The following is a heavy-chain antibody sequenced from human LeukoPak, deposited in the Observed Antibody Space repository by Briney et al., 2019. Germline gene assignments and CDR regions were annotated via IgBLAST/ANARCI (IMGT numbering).Heavy chain of an antibody. J-gene: IGHJ4*02. CDR2: FCASGTT. V-gene: IGHV4-4*07. D-gene: IGHD6-13*01. CDR1: GGSIVSHY. CDR3: AKDSSTWGNLAGHFDS. Sequence: SETLSLICTVSGGSIVSHYWNWIRQPAGRGLEWIGRFCASGTTNTSPSLKSRVTMSVDTSKNQFSLKLSSVTAADTAVYYCAKDSSTWGNLAGHFDSWGQGTLVTVSS.